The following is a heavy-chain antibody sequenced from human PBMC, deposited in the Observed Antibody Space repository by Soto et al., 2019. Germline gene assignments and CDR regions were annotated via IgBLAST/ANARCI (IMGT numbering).Heavy chain of an antibody. CDR3: ARVGELAEWFDP. CDR1: GFTFSSYA. J-gene: IGHJ5*02. Sequence: GGSLRLSCAASGFTFSSYAMHWVRQAPGKGLEWVAVIRFDGSNIYYADSVKGRFTISRHNSKNTLYLQMNSLRAEDTAVYYCARVGELAEWFDPWGQGTLVTVSS. CDR2: IRFDGSNI. V-gene: IGHV3-30*14.